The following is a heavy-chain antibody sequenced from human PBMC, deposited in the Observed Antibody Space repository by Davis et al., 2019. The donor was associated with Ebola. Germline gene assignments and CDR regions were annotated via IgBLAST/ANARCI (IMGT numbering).Heavy chain of an antibody. V-gene: IGHV1-69*04. Sequence: SVKVSCKAFGYTFTSYAIAWVRQAPGQGLEWMGRIFPLPGLTNYAQKFQGRVTITADKSTSTAYMELSSLKSEDTAVYYCARVLSGIDVNGYYHRGMDVWGQGTTVIVS. CDR3: ARVLSGIDVNGYYHRGMDV. CDR1: GYTFTSYA. D-gene: IGHD5-24*01. J-gene: IGHJ6*02. CDR2: IFPLPGLT.